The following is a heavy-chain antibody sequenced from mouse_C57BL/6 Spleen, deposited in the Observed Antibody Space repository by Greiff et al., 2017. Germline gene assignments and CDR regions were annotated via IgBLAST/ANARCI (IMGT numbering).Heavy chain of an antibody. CDR1: GYTFTSYW. Sequence: QVQLKQPGAELVRPGTSVKLSCKASGYTFTSYWMHWVKQRPGQGLEWIGVIDPSDSYTNYNQKFKGKATLTVDTSSSTAYMQLSSLTSEDSAVYYCARSLSPEYFDVWGTGTTVTVSS. V-gene: IGHV1-59*01. CDR3: ARSLSPEYFDV. CDR2: IDPSDSYT. J-gene: IGHJ1*03.